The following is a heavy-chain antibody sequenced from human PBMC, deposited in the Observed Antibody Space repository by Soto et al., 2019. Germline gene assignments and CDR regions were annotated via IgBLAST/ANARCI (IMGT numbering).Heavy chain of an antibody. CDR2: VYSTGST. J-gene: IGHJ4*02. CDR3: ARSHYTYGLLIDY. V-gene: IGHV4-39*01. D-gene: IGHD2-8*01. Sequence: SEPLSLKCSVSGDSITTNGYYWVWIRQPPGKGLQWIGNVYSTGSTFSHPSLTSRVFISVDTSKNKFSLRLTSVTAADTAVYYCARSHYTYGLLIDYWGPGIRVTVSS. CDR1: GDSITTNGYY.